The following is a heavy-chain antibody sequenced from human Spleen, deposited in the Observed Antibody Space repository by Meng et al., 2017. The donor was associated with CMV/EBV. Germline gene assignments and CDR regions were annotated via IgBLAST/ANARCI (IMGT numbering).Heavy chain of an antibody. Sequence: GESRRSSCAACGFAVSNYAMSWVRQATGKGLEWVSIIFSGVRTTFYADSVKGRFTISRDDSKNTVYLQMHSLRAEDTAVYYCAKDQRGITIFGVVEEGYGMDVWGQGTTVTVSS. CDR1: GFAVSNYA. V-gene: IGHV3-23*03. CDR3: AKDQRGITIFGVVEEGYGMDV. D-gene: IGHD3-3*01. CDR2: IFSGVRTT. J-gene: IGHJ6*02.